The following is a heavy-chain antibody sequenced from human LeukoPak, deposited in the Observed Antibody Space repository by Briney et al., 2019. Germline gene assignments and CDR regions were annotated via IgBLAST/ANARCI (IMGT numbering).Heavy chain of an antibody. CDR1: GFTFSSYA. D-gene: IGHD1-26*01. V-gene: IGHV1-69*04. CDR3: ATPMRGELPMNY. CDR2: IIPIFGIA. Sequence: PGGSLRLSCAASGFTFSSYAMHWVRQAPGKGLEWMGRIIPIFGIANYAQKFQGRVTITADKSTSTAYMELSSLRSEDTAVYYCATPMRGELPMNYWGQGTLVTVSS. J-gene: IGHJ4*02.